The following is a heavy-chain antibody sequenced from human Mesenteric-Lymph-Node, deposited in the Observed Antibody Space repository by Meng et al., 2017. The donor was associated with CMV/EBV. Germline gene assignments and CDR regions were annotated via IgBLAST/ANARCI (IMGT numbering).Heavy chain of an antibody. Sequence: GGSLRLSCAASGFTVSSNYMSWVRQAPGKGLEWVSVIYSGGSTYYADSVKGRFTISRDNSKNTLYLQMNSLRAEDTAVYYCARANLGNFGYYYGMDVWGQGTTVTVSS. D-gene: IGHD3-10*01. CDR2: IYSGGST. J-gene: IGHJ6*02. CDR3: ARANLGNFGYYYGMDV. CDR1: GFTVSSNY. V-gene: IGHV3-66*02.